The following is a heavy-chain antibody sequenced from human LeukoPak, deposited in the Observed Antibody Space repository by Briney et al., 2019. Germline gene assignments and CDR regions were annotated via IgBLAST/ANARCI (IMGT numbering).Heavy chain of an antibody. CDR3: ARDPAGFGELFTPDC. Sequence: ASVKVSCKASGGTFSSYAISWVRQAPGQGLEWMGRIIPILGIANYAQKFQGRVTITADKSTSTAYMELSSLRSEDTAVYYCARDPAGFGELFTPDCWGQGTLVTVSS. D-gene: IGHD3-10*01. J-gene: IGHJ4*02. CDR2: IIPILGIA. CDR1: GGTFSSYA. V-gene: IGHV1-69*04.